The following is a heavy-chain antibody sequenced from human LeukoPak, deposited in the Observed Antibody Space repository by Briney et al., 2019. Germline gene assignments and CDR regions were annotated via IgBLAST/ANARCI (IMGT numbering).Heavy chain of an antibody. CDR3: ARGQGSHGQQLGDY. V-gene: IGHV1-8*01. CDR2: MNPNSGNT. D-gene: IGHD6-13*01. Sequence: ASVKVSCKASGYTFTSYDINWVRHATGQGLEWMGWMNPNSGNTGYAQKFQGRVTMTRNTSISTAYMELSSLRSEDTAVYYCARGQGSHGQQLGDYWGQGTLVTVSS. CDR1: GYTFTSYD. J-gene: IGHJ4*02.